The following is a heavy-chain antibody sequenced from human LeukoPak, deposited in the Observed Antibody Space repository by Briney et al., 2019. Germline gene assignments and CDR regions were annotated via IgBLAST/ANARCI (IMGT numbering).Heavy chain of an antibody. CDR1: GDSISSYY. D-gene: IGHD3-22*01. J-gene: IGHJ4*02. Sequence: SETLSLTCTVSGDSISSYYWSWIRQPPGKGLEYIGYIYYSGSTNYNPSLKSRVTISVDTSKNQFSLKLSSVTAADTAVYYCAKLYDSSGQARDYWGQGTLVTVSS. V-gene: IGHV4-59*12. CDR3: AKLYDSSGQARDY. CDR2: IYYSGST.